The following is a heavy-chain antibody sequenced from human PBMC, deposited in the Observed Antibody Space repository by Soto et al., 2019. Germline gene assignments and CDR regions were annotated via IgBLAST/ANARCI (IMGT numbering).Heavy chain of an antibody. D-gene: IGHD3-16*01. CDR3: ARARGSIWSYNWFDP. CDR1: GGSFSGYY. Sequence: ETLSLTCAVYGGSFSGYYWSWIRQPPGKGLEWIGEINHSGSTNYNPSLKSRVTISVDTSKNQFSLKLSSVTAADTAVYYCARARGSIWSYNWFDPWGQGTLVTVSS. CDR2: INHSGST. J-gene: IGHJ5*02. V-gene: IGHV4-34*01.